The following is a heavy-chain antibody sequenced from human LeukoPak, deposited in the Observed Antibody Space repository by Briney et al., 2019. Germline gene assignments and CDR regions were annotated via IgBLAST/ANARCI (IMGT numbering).Heavy chain of an antibody. D-gene: IGHD6-6*01. V-gene: IGHV3-23*01. CDR1: GFTFSSYA. CDR3: AGASSSSPGDY. Sequence: GGSLRLSCAASGFTFSSYAMTWVRQAPGKGLEWVSGISASGGSTYYADSVKGHFTISRDNSKNSLYLQMNSLRAEDTAVYYCAGASSSSPGDYWGQGTLVTVSS. CDR2: ISASGGST. J-gene: IGHJ4*02.